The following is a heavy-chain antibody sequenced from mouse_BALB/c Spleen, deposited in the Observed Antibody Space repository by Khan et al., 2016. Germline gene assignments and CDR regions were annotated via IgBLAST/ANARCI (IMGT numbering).Heavy chain of an antibody. V-gene: IGHV4-1*02. D-gene: IGHD2-4*01. CDR1: GFDFSRYW. CDR2: INPDSSTI. Sequence: EVKLLESGGGLVQPGGSLKLSCAASGFDFSRYWMSWVRQAPGKGLEWIGEINPDSSTINYTPSLKDKFIISRANAKNTLYLQMSKVRSEDTALYYCARHYDYGGGFAYWGQGTLVTVSA. CDR3: ARHYDYGGGFAY. J-gene: IGHJ3*01.